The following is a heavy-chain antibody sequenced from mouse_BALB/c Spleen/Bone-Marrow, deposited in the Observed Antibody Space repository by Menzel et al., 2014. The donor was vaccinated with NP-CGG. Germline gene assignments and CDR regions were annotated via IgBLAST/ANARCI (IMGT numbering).Heavy chain of an antibody. D-gene: IGHD2-4*01. CDR3: ARNYDYDGGYYAIVY. Sequence: QVQLQQSGAELAKPGASVKMSCKASGYNFISYWMHWVKQRPGQGLEWIGYINPSTGYTEYNQKFKDKATLTADKSSSKAYMQLSSLTSEDSAVYYCARNYDYDGGYYAIVYWDQATSVTVSS. CDR1: GYNFISYW. J-gene: IGHJ4*01. V-gene: IGHV1-7*01. CDR2: INPSTGYT.